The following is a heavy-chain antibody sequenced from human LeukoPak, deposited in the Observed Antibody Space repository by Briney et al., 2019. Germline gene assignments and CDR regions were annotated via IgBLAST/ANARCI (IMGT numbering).Heavy chain of an antibody. CDR1: GGSFSGYY. D-gene: IGHD1-26*01. CDR3: ARGSSGSYQQYYFDY. J-gene: IGHJ4*02. CDR2: INHSGST. V-gene: IGHV4-34*01. Sequence: PSETLSLTCAVYGGSFSGYYWSWIRQPPGKGLEWMGEINHSGSTNYNPSLKSRVTISVDTSKNQFSLKLSSVTAADTAVYYCARGSSGSYQQYYFDYWGQGTLVTVSS.